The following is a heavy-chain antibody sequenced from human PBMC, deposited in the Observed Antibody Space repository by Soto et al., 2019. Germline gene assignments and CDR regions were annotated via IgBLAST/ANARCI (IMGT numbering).Heavy chain of an antibody. V-gene: IGHV1-18*04. D-gene: IGHD2-15*01. CDR2: ISAYNDNT. Sequence: ASVKVSCKASGYTFTGYYIHWVRQAPGQGLEWMGWISAYNDNTKYVQDLQGRVTMTTDTSTTTAYMELRSLRSDDTAVYYCAREYCSGGSCYGTDYWGQGTLVTVS. CDR3: AREYCSGGSCYGTDY. CDR1: GYTFTGYY. J-gene: IGHJ4*02.